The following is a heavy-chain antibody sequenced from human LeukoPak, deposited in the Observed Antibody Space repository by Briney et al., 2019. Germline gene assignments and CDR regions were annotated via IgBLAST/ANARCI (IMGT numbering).Heavy chain of an antibody. CDR3: ARGYYDYVWGSYRPFDY. CDR2: ISGSGGST. V-gene: IGHV3-23*01. J-gene: IGHJ4*02. Sequence: GGSLRLSCAASGFTFSSYAMSWVRQAPGKGLEWVSAISGSGGSTYYADSVKGRFTISRDNSKNTLYLQMNSLRAEDTAVYYCARGYYDYVWGSYRPFDYLGQGTLVTVSS. CDR1: GFTFSSYA. D-gene: IGHD3-16*02.